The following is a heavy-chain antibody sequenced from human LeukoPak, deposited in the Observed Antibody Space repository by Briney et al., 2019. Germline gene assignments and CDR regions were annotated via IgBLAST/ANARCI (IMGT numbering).Heavy chain of an antibody. CDR2: ISGSGDSGSGDTT. D-gene: IGHD5-18*01. CDR3: VKGERDSRQNIFDN. V-gene: IGHV3-23*01. CDR1: GFTVSSNE. J-gene: IGHJ4*02. Sequence: PGGSLRLSCAASGFTVSSNEMSWVRQAPGKGLEWVSGISGSGDSGSGDTTYYADSVKGRFTISRDDSKNTLYLQMNSLRAEDMAVYYCVKGERDSRQNIFDNCGQGTLVTVSS.